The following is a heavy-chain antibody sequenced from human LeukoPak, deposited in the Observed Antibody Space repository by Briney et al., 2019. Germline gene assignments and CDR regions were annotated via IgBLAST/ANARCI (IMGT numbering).Heavy chain of an antibody. CDR2: IYPGDSDT. D-gene: IGHD3-10*01. Sequence: GESLKISCKGSGYSFTTYWIGWVRQMPGKGLEWMGIIYPGDSDTRYSPSFQGQVTISADKSINTAYLQWRSLKASDTAMYYCARRMVRGVMDYFDYWGQGTLVTVSS. J-gene: IGHJ4*02. CDR1: GYSFTTYW. CDR3: ARRMVRGVMDYFDY. V-gene: IGHV5-51*01.